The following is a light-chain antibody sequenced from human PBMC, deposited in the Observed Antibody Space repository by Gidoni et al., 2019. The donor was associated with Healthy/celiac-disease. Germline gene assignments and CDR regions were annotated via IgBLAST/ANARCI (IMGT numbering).Light chain of an antibody. V-gene: IGKV1-39*01. CDR1: QSISSY. CDR3: QQSYSTPLT. Sequence: DIQMTQSPSALSASVGDSVTITCWASQSISSYVNWYQQKPGKAPKLLIYAASSLQSGVPSRVSGSGAGTDFTLTSSSLQPEDVATYYCQQSYSTPLTFGQGTKLEIK. J-gene: IGKJ2*01. CDR2: AAS.